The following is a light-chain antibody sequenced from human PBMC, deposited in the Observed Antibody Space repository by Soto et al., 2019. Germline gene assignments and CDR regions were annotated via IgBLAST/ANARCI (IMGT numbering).Light chain of an antibody. CDR2: AGS. CDR1: QGISNW. Sequence: DIQMTQSPSSVSASVGDRVTITCRASQGISNWLAWYQQIPGKGPKLLIYAGSLLQNGVPSRFSGSGSGTDFTLTISNLQPEDFATYYCQQAQSFPHTFGQGTRLEIK. CDR3: QQAQSFPHT. V-gene: IGKV1-12*01. J-gene: IGKJ2*01.